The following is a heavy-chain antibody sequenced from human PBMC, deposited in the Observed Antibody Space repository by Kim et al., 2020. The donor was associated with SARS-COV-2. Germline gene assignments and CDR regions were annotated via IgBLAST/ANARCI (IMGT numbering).Heavy chain of an antibody. CDR1: GDSISSSSYY. Sequence: SETLSLTCTVSGDSISSSSYYWGWIRQPPGKGLEWIGSIYYGGSTYYNPSLTSRVTISVDTSKNQFSLKLSSVTAADTAVYYCARQSKVVRVHWGQGTLV. J-gene: IGHJ1*01. CDR2: IYYGGST. D-gene: IGHD2-2*01. CDR3: ARQSKVVRVH. V-gene: IGHV4-39*01.